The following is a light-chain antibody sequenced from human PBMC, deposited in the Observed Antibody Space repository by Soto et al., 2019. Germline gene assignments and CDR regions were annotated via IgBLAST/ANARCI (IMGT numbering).Light chain of an antibody. J-gene: IGKJ4*01. CDR1: QSVSNN. Sequence: EVVMTQSPATLSVSPGERATLSCRASQSVSNNVAWYQHKPGQAPRLLIFGASTRAADIPVRFSGSGSGTEFTLTISSLQSEESGVYYCNQYDNWPPATFGGGAKVEIK. V-gene: IGKV3-15*01. CDR3: NQYDNWPPAT. CDR2: GAS.